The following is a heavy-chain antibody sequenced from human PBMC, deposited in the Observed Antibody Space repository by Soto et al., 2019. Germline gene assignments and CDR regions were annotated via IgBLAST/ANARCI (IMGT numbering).Heavy chain of an antibody. Sequence: TSETLSLTCTVSGGSISRGGYYWSWIRQHPGKGLEWIGYIYYSGSTYYNPSLKSRVTISVDTSKNQFSLKLSSVTAADTAVYYCAREAPYYYYYGMDVWGQGTTVTVSS. CDR2: IYYSGST. CDR3: AREAPYYYYYGMDV. V-gene: IGHV4-31*03. J-gene: IGHJ6*02. CDR1: GGSISRGGYY.